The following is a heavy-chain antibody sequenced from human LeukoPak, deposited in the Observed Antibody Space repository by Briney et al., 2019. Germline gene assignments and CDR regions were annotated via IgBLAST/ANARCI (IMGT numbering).Heavy chain of an antibody. D-gene: IGHD4-23*01. J-gene: IGHJ4*02. CDR2: IYTSGST. CDR3: ARNDGGLVDY. CDR1: VGSISSGRYY. V-gene: IGHV4-61*02. Sequence: SQTLSLTCTVSVGSISSGRYYWRWIRPPGAKGLEWIGRIYTSGSTNYNPSLKSRVTISVDTSKNQFSLKLSSVTAADTAVYYCARNDGGLVDYWGQGTLVTVSS.